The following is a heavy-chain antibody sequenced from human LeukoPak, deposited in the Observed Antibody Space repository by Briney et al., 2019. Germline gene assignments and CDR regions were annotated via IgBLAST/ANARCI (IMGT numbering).Heavy chain of an antibody. D-gene: IGHD5-12*01. CDR2: VYISGST. V-gene: IGHV4-61*02. J-gene: IGHJ6*03. CDR1: GGSISSGSYY. CDR3: AKDTSGYDYSMDV. Sequence: SETLSLTCTVSGGSISSGSYYWTWIRQPAGKGLEWIGRVYISGSTNYNPSLKSRVTISVDTSKNHFSLKLTSVTAADTAVYYCAKDTSGYDYSMDVWGKGTTVTISS.